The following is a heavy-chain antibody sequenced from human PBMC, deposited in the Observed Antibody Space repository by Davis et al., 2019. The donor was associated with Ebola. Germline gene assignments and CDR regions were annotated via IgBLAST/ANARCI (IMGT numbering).Heavy chain of an antibody. CDR1: GFTFSIYA. CDR2: ISGSGANT. Sequence: GGSLRLSCAASGFTFSIYAMTWVRQAPGKGLECVSGISGSGANTYYADSVKGRFTISRDNSKNTLYLQMNSLRFEDTAVYSCVRVVSRHPLGTPTRQDFYYYGMDVWGTGTTVTVSS. D-gene: IGHD1-1*01. J-gene: IGHJ6*04. V-gene: IGHV3-23*01. CDR3: VRVVSRHPLGTPTRQDFYYYGMDV.